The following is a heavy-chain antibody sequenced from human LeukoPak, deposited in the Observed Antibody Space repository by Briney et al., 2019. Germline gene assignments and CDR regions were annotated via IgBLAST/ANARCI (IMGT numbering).Heavy chain of an antibody. CDR3: ARHLTAVYYYYGMDV. CDR2: IYPGDSDT. D-gene: IGHD3-16*01. CDR1: GYSFTSYW. Sequence: GESLKISCKGSGYSFTSYWIGWARQMPGKGLEWMGIIYPGDSDTRYSPSFQGQVTISADKSISTAYLQWSSLKASDTAMYYCARHLTAVYYYYGMDVWGQGTTVTVSS. V-gene: IGHV5-51*01. J-gene: IGHJ6*02.